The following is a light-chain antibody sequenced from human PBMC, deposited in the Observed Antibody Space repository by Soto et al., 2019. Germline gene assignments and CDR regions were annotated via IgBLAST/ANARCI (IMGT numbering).Light chain of an antibody. V-gene: IGLV7-46*01. CDR2: DAY. Sequence: QAVVTQEPSLTVSPGGTVTLTCASSTGPVTSRHYPYWFQQKPGQAPRTLFYDAYNKHSWTPARFSVSLIGGKAVLTLSGAQPEDEADYYCLLSYEAARRVFGTGTKLTVL. J-gene: IGLJ1*01. CDR3: LLSYEAARRV. CDR1: TGPVTSRHY.